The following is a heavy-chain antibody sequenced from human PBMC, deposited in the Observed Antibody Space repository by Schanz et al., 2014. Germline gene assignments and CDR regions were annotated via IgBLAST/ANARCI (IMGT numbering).Heavy chain of an antibody. CDR3: ARGYCAGTSCPIFDY. J-gene: IGHJ4*02. V-gene: IGHV7-4-1*02. Sequence: QVQLVQSGSELKKPGASVKVSCKASGYIFSSYAIHWVRQAPGQGLEWMGWINPTTGNPGYAQGFTGRFVFSLDTSVSTTHLQITNLKADDTAVYYCARGYCAGTSCPIFDYWGQGTLVTVSS. CDR2: INPTTGNP. CDR1: GYIFSSYA. D-gene: IGHD2-2*01.